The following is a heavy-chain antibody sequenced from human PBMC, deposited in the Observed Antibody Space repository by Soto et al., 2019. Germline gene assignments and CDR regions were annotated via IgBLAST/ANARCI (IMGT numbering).Heavy chain of an antibody. CDR2: ISRSGGST. CDR1: GFTFSTYA. Sequence: QPGGSLRLSCAASGFTFSTYAMSWVRQAPGKGLEWVSAISRSGGSTYYADSVKGRFTISRDNSKNTLYLQMNSLRAEDTAVYYCAKSGLKSRSGWSDYWGQGTLVTVSS. D-gene: IGHD6-19*01. J-gene: IGHJ4*02. V-gene: IGHV3-23*01. CDR3: AKSGLKSRSGWSDY.